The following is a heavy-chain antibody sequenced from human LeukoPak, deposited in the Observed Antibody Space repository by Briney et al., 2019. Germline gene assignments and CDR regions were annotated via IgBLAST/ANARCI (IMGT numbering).Heavy chain of an antibody. CDR1: GYTFTIYD. J-gene: IGHJ5*02. Sequence: VASVKVSCKASGYTFTIYDINWVRQATGQGLEWMGWMNPNSGNTGYAQKFQGRVTITRNTSISTAYMELSSLRSEDTAVYYCARGLFMRSDYSNYWDNWFDPWGQGTLVTVSS. D-gene: IGHD4-11*01. CDR3: ARGLFMRSDYSNYWDNWFDP. V-gene: IGHV1-8*03. CDR2: MNPNSGNT.